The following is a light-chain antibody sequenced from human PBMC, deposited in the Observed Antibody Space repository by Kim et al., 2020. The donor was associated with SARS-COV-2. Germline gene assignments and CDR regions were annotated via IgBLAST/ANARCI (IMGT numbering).Light chain of an antibody. CDR1: SHRSYD. J-gene: IGLJ2*01. CDR3: CSRDRNAGRP. Sequence: VALGQTVKIKCKGDSHRSYDASWYQQKPGQAPILVMYGRTNRPSGITGRFCGSASGDTASMTITGAQAEDEADYYCCSRDRNAGRPVGGGTQLTVL. V-gene: IGLV3-19*01. CDR2: GRT.